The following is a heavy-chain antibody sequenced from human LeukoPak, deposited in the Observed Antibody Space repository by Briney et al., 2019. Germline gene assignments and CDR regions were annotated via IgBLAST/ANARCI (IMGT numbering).Heavy chain of an antibody. CDR3: ARHKGGWRNYYYGMDV. CDR1: GGSISSYY. D-gene: IGHD3-3*01. Sequence: PSETLSLTCTVSGGSISSYYWSWIRQPPGKGLEWIGYIYYSGSTNYNPSLKSRVTISVDTSKDQFSLKLSSVTAADTAVYYCARHKGGWRNYYYGMDVWGQGTTVTVSS. J-gene: IGHJ6*02. V-gene: IGHV4-59*08. CDR2: IYYSGST.